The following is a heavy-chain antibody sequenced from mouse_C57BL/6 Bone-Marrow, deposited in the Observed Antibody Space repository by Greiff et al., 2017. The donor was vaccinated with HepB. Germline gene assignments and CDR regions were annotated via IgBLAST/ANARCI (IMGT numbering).Heavy chain of an antibody. D-gene: IGHD1-1*01. V-gene: IGHV5-6*01. CDR1: GFTFSSYG. Sequence: EVKLMESGGDLVKPGGSLKLSCAASGFTFSSYGMSWVRQTPDKRLEWVATISSGGSYTYYPDSVKGRFTISRDNAKNTLYLQMSSLKSEDTAMYYCARSYYYGSFPDYWGQGTTLTVSS. CDR3: ARSYYYGSFPDY. J-gene: IGHJ2*01. CDR2: ISSGGSYT.